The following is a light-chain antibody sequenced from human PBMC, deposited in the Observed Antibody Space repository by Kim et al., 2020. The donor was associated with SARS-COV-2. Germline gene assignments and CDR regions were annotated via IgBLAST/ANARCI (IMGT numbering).Light chain of an antibody. J-gene: IGKJ1*01. CDR2: GAS. CDR1: QSVSSSY. Sequence: AAGERATLSSRASQSVSSSYLAWYQQKPGQAPRLVIYGASSRATGIPDRFSGSGSGTDFTLTISRLEPEDFAVYYCQQYGSSPRTFGQGTKVDIK. CDR3: QQYGSSPRT. V-gene: IGKV3-20*01.